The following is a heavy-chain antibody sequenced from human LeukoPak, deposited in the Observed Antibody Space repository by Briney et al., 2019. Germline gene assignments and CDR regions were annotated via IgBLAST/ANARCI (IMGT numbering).Heavy chain of an antibody. Sequence: SQTLSLTCAISRDSVSSKTAAWNWIRQSPSRGLEWLGRAYYRSEWYCDYAVSVKSRITLNPDTSKNQFSLHLNSVTPEDTAVYYCVREVTVAGWFDPWGQGTPVTVSS. V-gene: IGHV6-1*01. D-gene: IGHD6-19*01. J-gene: IGHJ5*02. CDR1: RDSVSSKTAA. CDR2: AYYRSEWYC. CDR3: VREVTVAGWFDP.